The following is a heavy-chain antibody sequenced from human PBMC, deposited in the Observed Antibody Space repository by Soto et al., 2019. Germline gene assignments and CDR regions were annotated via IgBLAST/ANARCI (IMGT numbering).Heavy chain of an antibody. CDR1: GFSFSSYA. CDR2: IRYDGSNK. Sequence: SLRLSWAAYGFSFSSYAMTRGWPAPGKGLEWVAVIRYDGSNKYYADSVKGRFTISRDNSKNTLYLQMNSLRAEDTAVYYCARSIFWSGHAAFDYWGQGTLVTVSS. J-gene: IGHJ4*02. D-gene: IGHD3-3*01. CDR3: ARSIFWSGHAAFDY. V-gene: IGHV3-30*04.